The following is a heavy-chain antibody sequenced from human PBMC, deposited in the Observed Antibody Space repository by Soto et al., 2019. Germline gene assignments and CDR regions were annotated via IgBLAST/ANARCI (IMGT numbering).Heavy chain of an antibody. CDR3: ARCGVTIFGVAQHYYYYYYMDV. V-gene: IGHV3-7*01. CDR2: IKQDGSEK. J-gene: IGHJ6*03. CDR1: GFTFSSYW. Sequence: GGSLRLSCAASGFTFSSYWMSWVRPAPGKGLEWVANIKQDGSEKYYVDSVKGRFTISRDNAKNSLYLQMNSLRAEDTAVYYCARCGVTIFGVAQHYYYYYYMDVWGKGTTVTVSS. D-gene: IGHD3-3*01.